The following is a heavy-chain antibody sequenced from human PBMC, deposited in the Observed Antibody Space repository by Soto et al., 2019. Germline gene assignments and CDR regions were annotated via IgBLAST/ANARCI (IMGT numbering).Heavy chain of an antibody. J-gene: IGHJ4*02. Sequence: XVSLPLSCEASGFTFSGYYMTWIRQAPGKGLEWISYFSSSGNPIRYADSVEGRFTVSRDDAKKTLYLQINSLRAEDSAVYYCATGRGGRSEDWGQGNLVTVSP. V-gene: IGHV3-11*01. CDR3: ATGRGGRSED. D-gene: IGHD3-3*01. CDR2: FSSSGNPI. CDR1: GFTFSGYY.